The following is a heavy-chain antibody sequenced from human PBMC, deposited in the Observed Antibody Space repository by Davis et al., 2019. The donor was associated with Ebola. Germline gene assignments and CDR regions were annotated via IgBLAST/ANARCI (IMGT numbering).Heavy chain of an antibody. CDR2: IKQDGSEK. CDR3: ARDSEEGMDV. V-gene: IGHV3-7*01. J-gene: IGHJ6*02. CDR1: GFTFSDYW. Sequence: PGGSLRLSCAASGFTFSDYWMSWVRQAPGQGLEWVANIKQDGSEKYYVDSVKGRFTISRDNAKNSLYLQMNSLRVEDTAVYYCARDSEEGMDVWGQGTPVTVSS.